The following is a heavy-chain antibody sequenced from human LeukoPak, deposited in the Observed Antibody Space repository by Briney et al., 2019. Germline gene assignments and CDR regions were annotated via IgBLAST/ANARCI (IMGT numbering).Heavy chain of an antibody. CDR3: AKGAPIGWAVVDY. J-gene: IGHJ4*02. D-gene: IGHD6-19*01. CDR2: ISSDGNNK. Sequence: PGGSLRLSCAAGGFTFSNYGMQRVRQAPGQGLEWVAVISSDGNNKYYADSVKGRFTISRDNSKNTLYLQMNSLTTEDTAVYFCAKGAPIGWAVVDYWGQGTLVTVSS. CDR1: GFTFSNYG. V-gene: IGHV3-30*18.